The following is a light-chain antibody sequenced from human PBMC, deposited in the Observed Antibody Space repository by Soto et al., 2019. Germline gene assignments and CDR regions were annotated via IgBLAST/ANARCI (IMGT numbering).Light chain of an antibody. CDR2: EVS. Sequence: QSALTQPASVSGSPGQSITISCTGTSSDVGGYNYVSWYQQHPGKAPKLMIYEVSNRPSGVSNRFSGSKSGNTASLTISGLQAEDQADYYWSSYTSSSTPLFGGGTKLTVL. J-gene: IGLJ2*01. CDR1: SSDVGGYNY. CDR3: SSYTSSSTPL. V-gene: IGLV2-14*01.